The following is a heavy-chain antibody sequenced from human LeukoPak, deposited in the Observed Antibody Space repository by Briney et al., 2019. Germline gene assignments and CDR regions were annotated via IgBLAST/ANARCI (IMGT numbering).Heavy chain of an antibody. V-gene: IGHV1-18*01. CDR2: ISANNGNT. CDR1: GYTFTTYG. CDR3: ARDEKEYCTSASCYYFDY. Sequence: GASVKVSCKASGYTFTTYGISWVRQAPGQGLEWMGWISANNGNTNYARKLQGRVTMTTDTSTSTAYMELRSLRSDASAVYFCARDEKEYCTSASCYYFDYWGQGTLVTVSS. D-gene: IGHD2-2*01. J-gene: IGHJ4*02.